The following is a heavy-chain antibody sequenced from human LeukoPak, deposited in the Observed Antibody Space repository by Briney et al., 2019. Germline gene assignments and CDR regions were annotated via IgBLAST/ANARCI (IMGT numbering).Heavy chain of an antibody. D-gene: IGHD3-9*01. CDR3: AREDILTRYYRAYGMDV. J-gene: IGHJ6*02. CDR1: GYTFTSYG. V-gene: IGHV1-18*01. Sequence: ASVKVSCKASGYTFTSYGISWVRQAPGQGLEWMGWISAYNGNTNYAQKLQGRVTMTTDTSTSTAYMELRSLRSDDTAVYYCAREDILTRYYRAYGMDVWGQGTTVTVSS. CDR2: ISAYNGNT.